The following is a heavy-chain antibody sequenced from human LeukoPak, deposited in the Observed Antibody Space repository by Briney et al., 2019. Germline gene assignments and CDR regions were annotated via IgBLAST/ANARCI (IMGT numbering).Heavy chain of an antibody. D-gene: IGHD5-12*01. Sequence: GGSLRLSCAASGFTFSDYYMSWIREAPGKGVVWVSYISSSSSYTDYADSVKGRFTISRDNAKNSLNLQMNSLRAEDTAVYYCARDSGYSGYSDYWGQGTLVTVSS. CDR3: ARDSGYSGYSDY. J-gene: IGHJ4*02. V-gene: IGHV3-11*05. CDR2: ISSSSSYT. CDR1: GFTFSDYY.